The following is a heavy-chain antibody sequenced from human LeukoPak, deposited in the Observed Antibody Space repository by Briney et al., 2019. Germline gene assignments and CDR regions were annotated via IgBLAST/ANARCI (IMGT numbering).Heavy chain of an antibody. CDR3: ARWGQGYYDILTGYRVFDY. CDR1: GGSISSYY. D-gene: IGHD3-9*01. Sequence: PSETLSLTCTVSGGSISSYYWSWIRQPPGKGLEWIGYIYYSGGTNYNPSLKSRVTISVDTSKNHFSLKLSSVTAADTAVYYCARWGQGYYDILTGYRVFDYWGQGTLVTVSS. V-gene: IGHV4-59*01. J-gene: IGHJ4*02. CDR2: IYYSGGT.